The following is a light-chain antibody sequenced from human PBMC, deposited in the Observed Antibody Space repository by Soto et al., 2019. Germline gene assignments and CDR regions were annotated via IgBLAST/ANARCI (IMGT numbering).Light chain of an antibody. V-gene: IGLV2-11*01. CDR3: CSYAGSSTPYV. CDR2: DVN. Sequence: QSALTQPRSVSGSPGQSVTISCTGTSSDVGRFNYVSWYQQHPGKVPKVIIYDVNERPSGVPNRFSGSKSGNTASLTISGLQADDEADYYCCSYAGSSTPYVFGTGTKVTVL. CDR1: SSDVGRFNY. J-gene: IGLJ1*01.